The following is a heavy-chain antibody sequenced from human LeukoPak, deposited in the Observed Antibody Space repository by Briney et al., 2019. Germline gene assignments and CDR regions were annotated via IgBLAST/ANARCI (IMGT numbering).Heavy chain of an antibody. CDR2: IHHDGSNK. Sequence: SGGSLRLSCAASGFTFSSYGMHWVRQAPGKGLAWVTFIHHDGSNKYYADSVRGRFTISRDNSKNTLYLQMNSVKPEDTAMYYCARDRITVVAASARRPPAYWGQGTMVTVSS. J-gene: IGHJ4*02. CDR1: GFTFSSYG. D-gene: IGHD2-15*01. CDR3: ARDRITVVAASARRPPAY. V-gene: IGHV3-30*02.